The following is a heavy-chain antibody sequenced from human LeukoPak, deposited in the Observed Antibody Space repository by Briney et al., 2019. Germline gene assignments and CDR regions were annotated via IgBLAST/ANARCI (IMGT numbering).Heavy chain of an antibody. Sequence: SETLSLTCTVSGGSISSSSYYWGWIRQPPGKGLEWIGSIYYSGSTYYNPSLKSRVTISVDTSKNQFSLKLSSVTAADTAVYYCAVNSSGWYSDAFDIWGQGTMVTVSS. CDR2: IYYSGST. J-gene: IGHJ3*02. CDR3: AVNSSGWYSDAFDI. V-gene: IGHV4-39*01. CDR1: GGSISSSSYY. D-gene: IGHD6-19*01.